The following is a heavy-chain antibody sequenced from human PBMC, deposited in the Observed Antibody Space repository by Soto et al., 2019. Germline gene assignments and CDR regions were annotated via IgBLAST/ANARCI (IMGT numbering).Heavy chain of an antibody. D-gene: IGHD3-10*01. Sequence: GASVKVSCKASGYTFTSYGISWVRQAPGQGLEWMGWISAYNGNTNYAQKLQGRVTMTTDTSTSTAYMELRSLRSDDTAVYYCARVLVDYGSGSYCAYWGQGTLVTVSS. CDR3: ARVLVDYGSGSYCAY. CDR2: ISAYNGNT. V-gene: IGHV1-18*01. CDR1: GYTFTSYG. J-gene: IGHJ4*02.